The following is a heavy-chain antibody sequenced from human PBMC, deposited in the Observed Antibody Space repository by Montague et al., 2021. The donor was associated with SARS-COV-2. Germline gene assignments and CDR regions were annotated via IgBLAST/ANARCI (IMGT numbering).Heavy chain of an antibody. CDR2: IYYTGST. D-gene: IGHD5-12*01. V-gene: IGHV4-31*03. CDR3: ARCRGYTGYDSD. J-gene: IGHJ4*02. Sequence: TLSLTCTVSGGSMNSGGYYWSWIRQHPGKGLEWIGYIYYTGSTFYNPSLKSRLTMSVDTSQNQFSLRLISVTAADTAVYYCARCRGYTGYDSDWGQGTLVTVTS. CDR1: GGSMNSGGYY.